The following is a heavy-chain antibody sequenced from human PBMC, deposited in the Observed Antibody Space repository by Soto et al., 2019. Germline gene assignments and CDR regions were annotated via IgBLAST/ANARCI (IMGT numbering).Heavy chain of an antibody. CDR1: GDTISTGGYS. CDR2: TYHSGNP. J-gene: IGHJ3*02. D-gene: IGHD3-22*01. CDR3: ARTNYYDSSGYSNDAFDI. Sequence: PSETLSLTCGVPGDTISTGGYSWAWIRQPPGKALEWIGHTYHSGNPYYNPSLKSRVIISVDRSKNQFSLKLSSVTAADTAVYYCARTNYYDSSGYSNDAFDIWGQGTMVT. V-gene: IGHV4-30-2*01.